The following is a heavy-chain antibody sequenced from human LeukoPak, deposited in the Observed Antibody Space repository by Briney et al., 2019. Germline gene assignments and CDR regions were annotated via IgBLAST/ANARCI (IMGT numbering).Heavy chain of an antibody. CDR3: ARALSNWFDP. CDR2: LHHKGTT. V-gene: IGHV4-38-2*01. Sequence: SETLSLTCAVSGDSISSPYYWAWIRQSPERGLEWIASLHHKGTTFLNPSLKSRVAISRDTSRNQFSLKLTSVTAADTAVYYCARALSNWFDPWGQGTLVTVSS. J-gene: IGHJ5*02. D-gene: IGHD2/OR15-2a*01. CDR1: GDSISSPYY.